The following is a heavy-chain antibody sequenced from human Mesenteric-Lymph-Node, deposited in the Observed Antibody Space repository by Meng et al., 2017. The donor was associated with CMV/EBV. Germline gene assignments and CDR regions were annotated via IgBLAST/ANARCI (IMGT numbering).Heavy chain of an antibody. Sequence: GESLKISCAASGFTFSSYWMHWVRQAPGKGLVWVSRINSDGSSTSYADSVKGRFTISRDNAKNTLYLQMNSLRAEDTAVYYCARCFSPREYGMDVWGQGTTVTVSS. V-gene: IGHV3-74*01. CDR2: INSDGSST. CDR3: ARCFSPREYGMDV. CDR1: GFTFSSYW. J-gene: IGHJ6*02.